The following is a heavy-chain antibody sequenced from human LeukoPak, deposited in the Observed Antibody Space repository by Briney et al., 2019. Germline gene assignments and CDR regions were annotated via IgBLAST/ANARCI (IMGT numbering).Heavy chain of an antibody. CDR1: GFTVSSTY. J-gene: IGHJ4*02. CDR3: ARGPIDKVVPGIFFGH. CDR2: IYSGGST. Sequence: PGGSLRLSCTSSGFTVSSTYISWVRQAPGKGLGWVSVIYSGGSTDFADSVKDRFTISRDTSKNTVFLQMSSLRVEDSAVYHCARGPIDKVVPGIFFGHWGQGTVVTVSS. D-gene: IGHD2-2*01. V-gene: IGHV3-53*01.